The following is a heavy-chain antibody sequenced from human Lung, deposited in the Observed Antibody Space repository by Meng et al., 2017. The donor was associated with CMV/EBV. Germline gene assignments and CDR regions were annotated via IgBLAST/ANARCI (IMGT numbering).Heavy chain of an antibody. CDR2: IRYDGSNK. CDR3: AKAWIRGDV. Sequence: SCAASGFTFSSYGMHWVRQAPGKGPEWVAFIRYDGSNKYYADSVKGRFTTSRDNSKNTLYLQMNGLTAEDTAVYYCAKAWIRGDVWGRGTTVTVSS. V-gene: IGHV3-30*02. CDR1: GFTFSSYG. J-gene: IGHJ6*02. D-gene: IGHD5-18*01.